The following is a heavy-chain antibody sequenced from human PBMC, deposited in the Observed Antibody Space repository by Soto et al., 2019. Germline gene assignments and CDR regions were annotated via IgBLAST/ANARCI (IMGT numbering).Heavy chain of an antibody. V-gene: IGHV1-18*01. CDR3: ARGGGIVVVTAPYDH. CDR2: ISPFNGNT. J-gene: IGHJ4*02. CDR1: GYPFTHYG. D-gene: IGHD2-21*02. Sequence: ASVKVSCKSSGYPFTHYGITWVRQAPGQGLEWMGWISPFNGNTNYGQTLQGRVTLTTDTSTSTVYMELRSLRSDDTAVYYCARGGGIVVVTAPYDHWGQGTLVTVSS.